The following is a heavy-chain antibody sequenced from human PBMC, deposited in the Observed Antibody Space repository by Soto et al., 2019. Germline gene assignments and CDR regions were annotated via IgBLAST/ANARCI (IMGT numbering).Heavy chain of an antibody. D-gene: IGHD2-2*01. CDR3: TTTLGQYQLPTSR. J-gene: IGHJ4*02. V-gene: IGHV3-15*01. CDR1: GFTFTNAW. Sequence: EVQLVASGGGLVKPGGSLRLSCVASGFTFTNAWMSWVRQAPGKGLEWVGRITSTDGGTTDYAAPVKGRFTISRDDSKNTLYLQMNSLKTEDTAVYYCTTTLGQYQLPTSRWGQGTLVTVSS. CDR2: ITSTDGGTT.